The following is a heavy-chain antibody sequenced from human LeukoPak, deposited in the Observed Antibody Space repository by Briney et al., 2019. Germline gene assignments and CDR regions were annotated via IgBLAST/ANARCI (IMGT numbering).Heavy chain of an antibody. CDR3: AKEGPYSSRGRGVDY. D-gene: IGHD6-13*01. CDR2: ISWDGGST. CDR1: GFTFDDYA. Sequence: GGSLRLSCAASGFTFDDYAMHWVRQAPGKGLEWVSLISWDGGSTYYADSVKGRFTISRDNSKNSLYLQMNSLRAEDTALYYCAKEGPYSSRGRGVDYWGQGTLVTVSS. J-gene: IGHJ4*02. V-gene: IGHV3-43D*03.